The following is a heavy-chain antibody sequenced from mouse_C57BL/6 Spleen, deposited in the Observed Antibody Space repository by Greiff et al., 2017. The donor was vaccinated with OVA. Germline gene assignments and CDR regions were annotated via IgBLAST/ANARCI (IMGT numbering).Heavy chain of an antibody. J-gene: IGHJ1*03. D-gene: IGHD1-1*01. CDR3: TISSGYYSSSPGEDFDV. CDR1: GYTFTDYE. V-gene: IGHV1-15*01. CDR2: IDPETGGT. Sequence: QVQLQQSGAELVRPGASVTLSCKASGYTFTDYEMHWVKQTPVHGLEWIGAIDPETGGTAYNQKFKGKAILTADKSSSTAYMELRSLTSEDSAVYYCTISSGYYSSSPGEDFDVWGTGTTVTVSS.